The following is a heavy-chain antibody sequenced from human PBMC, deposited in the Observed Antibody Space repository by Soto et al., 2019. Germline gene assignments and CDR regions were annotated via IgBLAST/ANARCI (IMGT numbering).Heavy chain of an antibody. CDR1: GGSISSSSYY. Sequence: QLQLQESGPGVVKPSETLSLTCTVSGGSISSSSYYWGWIRQPPGKGLEWIGTFYYSGSTYYNPSIKSRVTISIDTSENQFSLKLSSVTAADTAVYYCARQVVDGTLAGAGSFDYWGQGTLVTVSS. J-gene: IGHJ4*02. CDR3: ARQVVDGTLAGAGSFDY. D-gene: IGHD3-10*01. V-gene: IGHV4-39*01. CDR2: FYYSGST.